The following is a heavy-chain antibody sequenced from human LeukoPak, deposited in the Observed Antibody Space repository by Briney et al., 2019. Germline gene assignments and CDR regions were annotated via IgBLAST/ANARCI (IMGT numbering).Heavy chain of an antibody. J-gene: IGHJ4*02. V-gene: IGHV3-48*01. CDR3: ARVRVRFLEWARGDY. CDR2: ISSSSSTI. D-gene: IGHD3-3*01. CDR1: GFTFSSYS. Sequence: GGSLRLSCAASGFTFSSYSMNWVRQAPGKGLEWVSYISSSSSTIYYADSVKGRFTISGDNAKNSLYLQMNSLRAEDTAVYYCARVRVRFLEWARGDYWGQGTLVTVSS.